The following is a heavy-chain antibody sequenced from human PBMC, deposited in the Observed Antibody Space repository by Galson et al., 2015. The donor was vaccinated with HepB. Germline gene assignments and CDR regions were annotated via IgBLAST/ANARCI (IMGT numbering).Heavy chain of an antibody. D-gene: IGHD3-10*01. CDR3: VKGAMVRGAIPRNFDY. J-gene: IGHJ4*02. V-gene: IGHV3-64D*06. CDR1: GFTFSSYA. CDR2: ISSNGGST. Sequence: SLRLSCAASGFTFSSYAMHWVRQAPGKGLEYVSAISSNGGSTYYADSVKGRFTISRDNSKNTLYLQMSSLRAEDTAVYYCVKGAMVRGAIPRNFDYWGQGTLVTVSS.